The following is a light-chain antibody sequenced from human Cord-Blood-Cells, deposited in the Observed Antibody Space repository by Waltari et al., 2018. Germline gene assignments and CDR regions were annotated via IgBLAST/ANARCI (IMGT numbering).Light chain of an antibody. J-gene: IGKJ2*01. CDR3: QQYGSSLYT. Sequence: FTHSPGSLSFSPAAQTTVSCRASQSVSSSYLAWYQQKPGQAPRLLIYGASSRATGIPDRFSGSGSGTDFTLTISRLEPEDFAVYYCQQYGSSLYTFGQGTKLEIK. V-gene: IGKV3-20*01. CDR2: GAS. CDR1: QSVSSSY.